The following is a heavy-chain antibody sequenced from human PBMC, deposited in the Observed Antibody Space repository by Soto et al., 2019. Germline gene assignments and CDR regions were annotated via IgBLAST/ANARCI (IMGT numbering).Heavy chain of an antibody. CDR2: THHSGRT. J-gene: IGHJ4*02. CDR1: GGSMSSSNW. D-gene: IGHD3-16*01. V-gene: IGHV4-4*02. CDR3: ARDKITGRFDY. Sequence: SETLSLTCTVSGGSMSSSNWWNWVRQPPGKGLEWIGETHHSGRTNYNPSLKSRVTISVDKSKNHFSLKLTSVTAADTAVYYCARDKITGRFDYWGEGTLVTVSS.